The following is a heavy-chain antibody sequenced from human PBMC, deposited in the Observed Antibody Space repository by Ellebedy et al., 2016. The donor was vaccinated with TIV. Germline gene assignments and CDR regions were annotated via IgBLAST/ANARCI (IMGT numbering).Heavy chain of an antibody. CDR2: ISGSGDNT. Sequence: GGSLRLXCAASGFTFNSYAMSWVRQAPGKGLEWVSTISGSGDNTNYAESVKGRFTISRDNSKNTLYLQMNNLRPEDTALYYCAKNRQFYANFATLDYWGQGILVTVSS. J-gene: IGHJ4*02. V-gene: IGHV3-23*01. CDR3: AKNRQFYANFATLDY. D-gene: IGHD2/OR15-2a*01. CDR1: GFTFNSYA.